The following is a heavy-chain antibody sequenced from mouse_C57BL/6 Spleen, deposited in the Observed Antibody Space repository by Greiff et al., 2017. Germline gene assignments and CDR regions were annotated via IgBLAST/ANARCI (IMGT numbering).Heavy chain of an antibody. CDR2: IYPGDGDT. D-gene: IGHD3-2*02. Sequence: VHLVESGAELVKPGASVKISCKASGYAFSSYWMNWVKQRPGKGLEWIGQIYPGDGDTNYNGKFKGKATLTADKSSSTAYMQLSSLTSEDSAVYFCARPAQAYYFDYWGQGTTLTVSS. J-gene: IGHJ2*01. CDR3: ARPAQAYYFDY. V-gene: IGHV1-80*01. CDR1: GYAFSSYW.